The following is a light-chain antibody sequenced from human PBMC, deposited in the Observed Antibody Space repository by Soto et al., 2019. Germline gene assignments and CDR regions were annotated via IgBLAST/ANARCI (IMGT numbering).Light chain of an antibody. J-gene: IGLJ1*01. CDR3: ASYTTSSTYV. V-gene: IGLV2-14*03. CDR2: DVS. Sequence: QSVLTQPASVSGSPGQSIAISCTGTSSDGGGFNYVSWYQQHPGKAPKFMIYDVSSRPSGVSDRFSGSKSGNTASLTISGLQAEDEADYYCASYTTSSTYVFGTGTKLTVL. CDR1: SSDGGGFNY.